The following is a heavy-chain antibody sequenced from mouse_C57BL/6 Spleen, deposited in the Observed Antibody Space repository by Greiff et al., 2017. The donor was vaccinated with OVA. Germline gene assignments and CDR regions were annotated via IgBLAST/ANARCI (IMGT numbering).Heavy chain of an antibody. CDR2: ISGGGGNT. D-gene: IGHD1-1*01. V-gene: IGHV5-9*01. CDR1: GFTFSSYT. CDR3: ARGDYGSSYWYFDV. J-gene: IGHJ1*03. Sequence: EVQRVESGGGLVKPGGSLKLSCAASGFTFSSYTMSWVRQTPEKRLEWVATISGGGGNTYYPDSVKGRFTISRDNAKNTLYLQMSSLRSEDTALYYCARGDYGSSYWYFDVWGTGTTVTVSS.